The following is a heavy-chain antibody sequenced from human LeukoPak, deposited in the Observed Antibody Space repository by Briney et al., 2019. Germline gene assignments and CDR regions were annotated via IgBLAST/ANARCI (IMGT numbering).Heavy chain of an antibody. J-gene: IGHJ4*02. CDR2: IYYSGST. CDR3: ARRDLGATFDY. D-gene: IGHD1-26*01. CDR1: GGSISSSSYY. Sequence: PSETLCLTCTVSGGSISSSSYYWGWIRQPPGKGLEWIGSIYYSGSTYYNPSLKSRVTISVDTSKNQSSLKLSSVTAADTAVYYCARRDLGATFDYWGQGTLVTVSS. V-gene: IGHV4-39*01.